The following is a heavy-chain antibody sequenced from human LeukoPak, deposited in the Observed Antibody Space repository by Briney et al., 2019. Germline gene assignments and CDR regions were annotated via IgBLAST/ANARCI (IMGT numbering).Heavy chain of an antibody. V-gene: IGHV4-30-2*01. CDR1: GGSISSGGYY. D-gene: IGHD6-6*01. Sequence: PSGTLSLTCAVSGGSISSGGYYWSWIRQPPGKGLEWNGYIYHSGSTYYNPSLKSRVTISVDRSKNQFSLKLSSVTAADTAVYYCARDSGSSSSAFFDYWGQGTLVTVSS. CDR2: IYHSGST. CDR3: ARDSGSSSSAFFDY. J-gene: IGHJ4*02.